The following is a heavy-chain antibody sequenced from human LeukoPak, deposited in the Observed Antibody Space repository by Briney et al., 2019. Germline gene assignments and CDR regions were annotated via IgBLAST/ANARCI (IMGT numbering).Heavy chain of an antibody. D-gene: IGHD1-26*01. V-gene: IGHV4-38-2*02. CDR2: IYYTGIT. J-gene: IGHJ4*02. CDR1: SYSIRNGYY. Sequence: SSETLSLTCNVSSYSIRNGYYWGWVRQSPGKGLAWIGIIYYTGITYYNPSLKSRVTISIDTSKNQFSLKLTSVTATDTAVYYCARESALGVERVGGYFDYWGQGALVTVFS. CDR3: ARESALGVERVGGYFDY.